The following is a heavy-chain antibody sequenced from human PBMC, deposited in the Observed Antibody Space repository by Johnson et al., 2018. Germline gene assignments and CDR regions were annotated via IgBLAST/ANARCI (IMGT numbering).Heavy chain of an antibody. D-gene: IGHD3-16*01. CDR1: GFTFSSYA. Sequence: QVQLVQSGGGVVQPGRSLRLSCAASGFTFSSYAMHWVRQAPGKGLEWVAVISYDGSNKYYADSVKGRFTISRDNSKNTLYLQMNSLRAEDTAVYYCARIKRLGAFDIWGQGTMVTVSS. CDR3: ARIKRLGAFDI. J-gene: IGHJ3*02. V-gene: IGHV3-30-3*01. CDR2: ISYDGSNK.